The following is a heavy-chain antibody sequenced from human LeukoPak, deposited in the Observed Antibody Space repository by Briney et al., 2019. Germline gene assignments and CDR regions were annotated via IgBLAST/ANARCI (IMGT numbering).Heavy chain of an antibody. V-gene: IGHV3-30*02. CDR3: AKVATAYDAFDI. Sequence: PGGSLRLSCAASGFTFSSYGMHWVRQAPGKGLEWVAFIRYDGSNKYYADSVKGRFTIYRDNSKNTLYLQMNSLRAEDTAVYYCAKVATAYDAFDIWGQGTMVTVSS. CDR1: GFTFSSYG. J-gene: IGHJ3*02. CDR2: IRYDGSNK.